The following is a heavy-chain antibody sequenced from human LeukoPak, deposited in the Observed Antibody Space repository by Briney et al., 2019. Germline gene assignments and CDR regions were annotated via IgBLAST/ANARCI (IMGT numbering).Heavy chain of an antibody. D-gene: IGHD3-22*01. CDR2: IRSKANSYAT. Sequence: GGSLRLSCAASGLSFSGSAMAWVRHASGKGLEWVGPIRSKANSYATAYAASVKGRFTISRDDSKNTAYLQMNSLKTEDTAVYYCTRPSWYYDSSGYYPDHDYYYYYGMDVWGQGTTVTVSS. J-gene: IGHJ6*02. CDR3: TRPSWYYDSSGYYPDHDYYYYYGMDV. V-gene: IGHV3-73*01. CDR1: GLSFSGSA.